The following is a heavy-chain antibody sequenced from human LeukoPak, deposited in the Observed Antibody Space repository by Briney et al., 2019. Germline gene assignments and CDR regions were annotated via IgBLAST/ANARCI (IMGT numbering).Heavy chain of an antibody. CDR2: ISSSSSYI. J-gene: IGHJ6*03. Sequence: GGSLRLSCAASGFTFSSYSMNWVRQAPGKRLEWVSSISSSSSYIYYADSVKGRFTISRDNAKNSLYLQMNSLRAEDTAVYYCARDSQGTSGYYYMDVWGKGTTVTVSS. V-gene: IGHV3-21*01. CDR3: ARDSQGTSGYYYMDV. CDR1: GFTFSSYS. D-gene: IGHD2-2*01.